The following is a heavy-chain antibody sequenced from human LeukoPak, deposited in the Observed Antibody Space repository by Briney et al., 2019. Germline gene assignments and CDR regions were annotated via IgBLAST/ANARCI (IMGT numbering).Heavy chain of an antibody. V-gene: IGHV3-23*01. CDR3: ARDTAMVEDRAFDI. CDR2: ISGSGGST. D-gene: IGHD5-18*01. Sequence: GGSLRLSCAASGFTFSSYTMNWVRQAPGKGLEWVSVISGSGGSTYYADSVKGRFTISRDNSKNTLYLQMNSLRAEDTAVYYCARDTAMVEDRAFDIWGQGTMVTVSS. J-gene: IGHJ3*02. CDR1: GFTFSSYT.